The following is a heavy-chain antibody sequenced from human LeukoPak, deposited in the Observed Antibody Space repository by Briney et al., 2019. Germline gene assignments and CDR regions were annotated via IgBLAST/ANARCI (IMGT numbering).Heavy chain of an antibody. V-gene: IGHV3-30*03. CDR3: TRADPRESGGYVYDY. CDR2: ISSDGSHK. J-gene: IGHJ4*02. D-gene: IGHD5-12*01. CDR1: EFTFSNYG. Sequence: PGRSLRLSCVASEFTFSNYGIHWVRQAPGKGLEWVASISSDGSHKYYADSVRGRFTISRDNSKSTLYLQMNSLSAEDTALYYCTRADPRESGGYVYDYWGQGTLVTVSS.